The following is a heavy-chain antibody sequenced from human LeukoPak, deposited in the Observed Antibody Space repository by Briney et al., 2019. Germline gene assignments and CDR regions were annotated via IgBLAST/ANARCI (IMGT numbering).Heavy chain of an antibody. CDR3: ATTPGAYYYYHMDV. CDR1: GFTFSTYV. CDR2: ILGSGGGI. Sequence: GGSLRLSCAASGFTFSTYVMTWVRQAPGKGLEWVSAILGSGGGIYYTDSVKGRFTISRDNSKNTLYLQMNSLRAEDTAVYYCATTPGAYYYYHMDVWGQGTTVTVSS. V-gene: IGHV3-23*01. D-gene: IGHD3-10*01. J-gene: IGHJ6*02.